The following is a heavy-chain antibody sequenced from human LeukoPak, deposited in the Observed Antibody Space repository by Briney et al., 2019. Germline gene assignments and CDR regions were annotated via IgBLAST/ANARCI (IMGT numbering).Heavy chain of an antibody. CDR2: IYTTGRT. Sequence: PSETLSLMCSVSGGSIKSCWWSWIRQPAGKGLEFIGRIYTTGRTNYNPSLKSRVSMSVDTSKNELSLELRSVTAADTAVYFCARAGYTISSYRFDYWGQGALVTVSS. V-gene: IGHV4-4*07. CDR1: GGSIKSCW. CDR3: ARAGYTISSYRFDY. J-gene: IGHJ4*02. D-gene: IGHD3-16*02.